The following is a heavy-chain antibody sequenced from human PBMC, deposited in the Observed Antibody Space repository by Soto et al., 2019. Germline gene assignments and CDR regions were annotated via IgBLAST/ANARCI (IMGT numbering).Heavy chain of an antibody. D-gene: IGHD3-16*01. CDR1: GYTFTGYY. Sequence: ASVKVSCKASGYTFTGYYMHWVRQAPGQGLEWMGWINAYNGNTNYAQNLQGRLTLTTDTSTTTAYMELRSLRSNDTAIYYCAMVDVYVTPSPQDVWGQGTLVTVSS. CDR2: INAYNGNT. CDR3: AMVDVYVTPSPQDV. V-gene: IGHV1-18*04. J-gene: IGHJ4*02.